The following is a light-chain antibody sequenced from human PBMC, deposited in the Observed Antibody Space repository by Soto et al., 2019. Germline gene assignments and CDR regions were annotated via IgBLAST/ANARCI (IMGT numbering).Light chain of an antibody. CDR1: QSITTW. V-gene: IGKV1-5*03. J-gene: IGKJ4*01. CDR3: QQYNNYPLT. Sequence: DIQMTQSPSTLSASVGERVTITCRASQSITTWLAWYQQKPGKAPKLLIYKASSLEGGVTSRFSGSGSGTEFNITISSLQPDDFATYYCQQYNNYPLTFGGGTTVEIK. CDR2: KAS.